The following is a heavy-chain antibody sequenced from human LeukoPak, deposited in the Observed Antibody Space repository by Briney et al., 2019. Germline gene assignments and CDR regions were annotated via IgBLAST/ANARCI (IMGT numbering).Heavy chain of an antibody. Sequence: PGGSLRLSCAASGFTFSSHSMNWVRQAPGKGLEWVSYITSSSSYTNYADSVKGRFTISRDNAKNSLYLQMNSLRAEDTAVYYCASQDGSGPTFDYWGQGTLVTVSS. CDR2: ITSSSSYT. CDR3: ASQDGSGPTFDY. D-gene: IGHD3-10*01. CDR1: GFTFSSHS. V-gene: IGHV3-21*05. J-gene: IGHJ4*02.